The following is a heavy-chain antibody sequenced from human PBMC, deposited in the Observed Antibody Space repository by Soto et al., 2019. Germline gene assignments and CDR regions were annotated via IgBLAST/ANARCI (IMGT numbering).Heavy chain of an antibody. Sequence: TXGSLRLSRVASGFTVISSFMGWIRQAPGKGLEWVANINQDGGVTYYVDSVEGRFTISRDNTKDSLYLQMNSLRGEDTAIYYCARYYRGSGRYFFDYWGQGTPVTVSS. J-gene: IGHJ4*02. CDR3: ARYYRGSGRYFFDY. V-gene: IGHV3-7*03. CDR2: INQDGGVT. D-gene: IGHD6-19*01. CDR1: GFTVISSF.